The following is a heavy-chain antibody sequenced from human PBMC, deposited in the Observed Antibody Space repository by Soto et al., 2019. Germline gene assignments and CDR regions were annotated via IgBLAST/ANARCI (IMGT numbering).Heavy chain of an antibody. J-gene: IGHJ4*02. CDR2: IYTSGST. CDR1: GGSISSYY. V-gene: IGHV4-4*07. Sequence: PSETLSLTCTVSGGSISSYYWSWIRQPAGKGLEWIGRIYTSGSTNYNPSLKSRVTMSVDTSKNQFSLKLSSVTAADTAVYYCARAEDTAMVTNPGYFDYWGQGTLVTVSS. CDR3: ARAEDTAMVTNPGYFDY. D-gene: IGHD5-18*01.